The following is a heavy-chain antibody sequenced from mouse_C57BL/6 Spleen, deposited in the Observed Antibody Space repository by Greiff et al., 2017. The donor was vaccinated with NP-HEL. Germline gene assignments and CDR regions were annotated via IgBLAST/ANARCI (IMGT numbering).Heavy chain of an antibody. Sequence: QVQLQQPGAELVMPGASVKLSCKASGYTFTSYWMHWVKQRPGQGLEWIGEIDPADSYTNYNQKFKGKSTLTVDKSSSTAYMQLSSLTSEDSAVYYCARNGYYGSSYVACWGKGTLVTVSA. CDR3: ARNGYYGSSYVAC. CDR2: IDPADSYT. V-gene: IGHV1-69*01. CDR1: GYTFTSYW. J-gene: IGHJ3*01. D-gene: IGHD1-1*01.